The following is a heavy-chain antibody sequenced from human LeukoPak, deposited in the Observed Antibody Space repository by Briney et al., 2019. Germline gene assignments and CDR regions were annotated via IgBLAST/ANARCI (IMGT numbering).Heavy chain of an antibody. V-gene: IGHV1-3*01. CDR1: GYTFTSYA. J-gene: IGHJ6*02. D-gene: IGHD3-3*01. CDR2: INAGNGNT. Sequence: ASVKVSCKASGYTFTSYAMHWVRQAPGQRLEWMGWINAGNGNTKYSQKFQGRVTITRDTSASTAYMELSSLRSEDTAVYYCARAYYDFWSGYYTRGSYYYYYGMDVWGQGTTVTVSS. CDR3: ARAYYDFWSGYYTRGSYYYYYGMDV.